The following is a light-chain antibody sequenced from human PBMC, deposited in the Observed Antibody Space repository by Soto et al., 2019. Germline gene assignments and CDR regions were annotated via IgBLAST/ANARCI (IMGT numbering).Light chain of an antibody. V-gene: IGKV1-5*03. CDR3: QQYATYWWT. CDR1: QSISSW. J-gene: IGKJ1*01. CDR2: KAS. Sequence: DIQMTQSPSTLSASLGDRVTITCRASQSISSWLDWYQQKPGKAPKLLIYKASSLESGVPSRFSGSESGTEFTLTISSLQPDDFATYYCQQYATYWWTFGQGTKVEIK.